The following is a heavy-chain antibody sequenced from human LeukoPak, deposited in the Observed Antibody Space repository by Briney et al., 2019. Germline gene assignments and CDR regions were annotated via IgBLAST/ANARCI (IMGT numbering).Heavy chain of an antibody. Sequence: SETLSLTCTVSGGSISSGDYYWSWIRQPPGKGLEWIGYIYYSGSTYYNPSLKSRVTISVDTSKNQFSLKLSSVTAADTAVYYCARGRLKCSGGSCPLDYWGQGTLVTVSS. CDR2: IYYSGST. J-gene: IGHJ4*02. V-gene: IGHV4-30-4*01. D-gene: IGHD2-15*01. CDR1: GGSISSGDYY. CDR3: ARGRLKCSGGSCPLDY.